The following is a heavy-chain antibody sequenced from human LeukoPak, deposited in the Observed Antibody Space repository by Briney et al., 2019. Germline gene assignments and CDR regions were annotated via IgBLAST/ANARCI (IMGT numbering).Heavy chain of an antibody. CDR1: GDSISSGDYY. V-gene: IGHV4-61*02. Sequence: SETLSLTCTVSGDSISSGDYYWSWIRQPAGKGLEWIGRISSSGSTNYNPSLKSRVTISVDTSKNQFSLKLSSVTAADTAVYYCARGSSSSHHPALTWGQGTLVTVSS. J-gene: IGHJ5*02. D-gene: IGHD6-13*01. CDR3: ARGSSSSHHPALT. CDR2: ISSSGST.